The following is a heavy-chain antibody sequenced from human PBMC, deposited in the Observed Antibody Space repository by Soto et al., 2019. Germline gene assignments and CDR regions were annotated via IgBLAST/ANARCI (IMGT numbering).Heavy chain of an antibody. V-gene: IGHV3-9*01. CDR3: AKGRGGSYGGDSFDY. Sequence: EVQLVESGGGLVQPGRSLRLSCAASGFTYDDYDMHWVRQAPGKGLEWVSAISWNSGRTAYADSVKGRFTISRDNAKNSLYLQMNRLRAGDTALYHCAKGRGGSYGGDSFDYWGQGTLVTVSS. CDR1: GFTYDDYD. J-gene: IGHJ4*02. CDR2: ISWNSGRT. D-gene: IGHD1-26*01.